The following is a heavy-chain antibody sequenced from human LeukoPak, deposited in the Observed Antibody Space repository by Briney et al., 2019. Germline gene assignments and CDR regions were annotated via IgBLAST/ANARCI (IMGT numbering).Heavy chain of an antibody. J-gene: IGHJ5*02. D-gene: IGHD2-2*02. CDR1: GYSFPNYW. Sequence: GESLKISCKGSGYSFPNYWIGWVRQMPGKGLEWMGIIYPGDSHTRYSPSFQDQVTISVDKSISTAYLQWGSLKASDTAMYYCARGPYAYTSSATLGSYNWFDPWGQGSLVTVSS. CDR2: IYPGDSHT. V-gene: IGHV5-51*01. CDR3: ARGPYAYTSSATLGSYNWFDP.